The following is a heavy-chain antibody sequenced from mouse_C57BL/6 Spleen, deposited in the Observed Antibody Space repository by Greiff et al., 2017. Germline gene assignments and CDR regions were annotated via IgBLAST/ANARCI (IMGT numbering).Heavy chain of an antibody. CDR2: INPGSGGT. J-gene: IGHJ4*01. CDR1: GYAFTNYL. CDR3: AREGYDYDGKDY. V-gene: IGHV1-54*01. D-gene: IGHD2-4*01. Sequence: QVQLQQSGAELVRPGTSVKVSCKASGYAFTNYLIEWVKQRPGQGLEWIGVINPGSGGTYYNEKFKGKATLTADKSSSTAYMQLSSLTSEDSAVYFCAREGYDYDGKDYWGQGTSVTVSS.